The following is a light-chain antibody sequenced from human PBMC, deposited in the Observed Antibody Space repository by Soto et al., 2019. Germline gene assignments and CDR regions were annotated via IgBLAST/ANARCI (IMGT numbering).Light chain of an antibody. J-gene: IGKJ2*01. CDR2: AAS. CDR1: QAISSY. CDR3: QQLYSYPRT. V-gene: IGKV1-9*01. Sequence: DIQLTQSPSFLSASVGDRVTITCRASQAISSYLAWYQQIPGKAPKLLMYAASTLQSGVPSRFSGSSSGTAFTLTISSLQPEDFATYYCQQLYSYPRTFGQGTKLEIK.